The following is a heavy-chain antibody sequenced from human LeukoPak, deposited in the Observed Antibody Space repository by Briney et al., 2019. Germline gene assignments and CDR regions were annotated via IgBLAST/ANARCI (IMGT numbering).Heavy chain of an antibody. D-gene: IGHD3-16*01. V-gene: IGHV3-7*03. CDR1: GFTFSVYT. CDR2: INHNGNVN. Sequence: GGSLRLSCAASGFTFSVYTMSWVRQAPGKGLEWVASINHNGNVNYYVDSVKGRFTISRDNAKNSLYLQMSNLRAEDTAVYFCARGGGLDVWGQGATVTVSS. J-gene: IGHJ6*02. CDR3: ARGGGLDV.